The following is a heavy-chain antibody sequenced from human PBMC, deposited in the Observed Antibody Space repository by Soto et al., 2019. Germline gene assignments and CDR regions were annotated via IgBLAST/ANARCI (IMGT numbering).Heavy chain of an antibody. CDR2: IRGSDDST. CDR3: AKRSSSSTFDY. D-gene: IGHD6-6*01. J-gene: IGHJ4*02. CDR1: GFTFSSYA. V-gene: IGHV3-23*01. Sequence: EVQLLESGGGLVQPGESLRLSCAASGFTFSSYAMSRVRQAPGKGLEWVSVIRGSDDSTYYADSVKGRFTISRDNSKNTLYLQMNSLRAEDTAVYYCAKRSSSSTFDYWGQGTLVTVSS.